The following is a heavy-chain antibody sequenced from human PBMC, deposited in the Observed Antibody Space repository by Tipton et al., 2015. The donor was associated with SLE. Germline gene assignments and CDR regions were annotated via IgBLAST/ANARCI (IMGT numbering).Heavy chain of an antibody. V-gene: IGHV1-69*01. CDR1: GGTFSSYA. Sequence: QVQLVQSGAEVKKPGSSVKVSCKASGGTFSSYAISWVRQAPGQGLEWMGGIIPIFGTANYAQKFQGRVTITTDESTSTAYMELRSLRSDDTAAYYCARDPVGFPYYYGMDVWGQGTTVTVSS. CDR3: ARDPVGFPYYYGMDV. D-gene: IGHD2-15*01. CDR2: IIPIFGTA. J-gene: IGHJ6*02.